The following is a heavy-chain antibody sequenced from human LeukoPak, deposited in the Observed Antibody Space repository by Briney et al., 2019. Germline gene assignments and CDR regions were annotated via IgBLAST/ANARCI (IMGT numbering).Heavy chain of an antibody. CDR2: INAGNGNT. J-gene: IGHJ4*02. D-gene: IGHD3-10*01. V-gene: IGHV1-3*01. CDR1: GYTFTSYA. CDR3: ARGPSSNSQLWFLWNCLDY. Sequence: GSSVKVSCTASGYTFTSYAMHWVRQAPGQRLEWMGWINAGNGNTKYSQKFQGRVTITRDTSASTAYMELSSLRSEDTAVYYCARGPSSNSQLWFLWNCLDYWGQGTLVTVSS.